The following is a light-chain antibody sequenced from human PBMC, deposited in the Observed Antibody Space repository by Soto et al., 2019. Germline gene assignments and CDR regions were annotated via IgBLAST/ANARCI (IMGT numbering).Light chain of an antibody. J-gene: IGLJ3*02. CDR1: SSDVGGYNY. CDR3: SSYRGSSTLV. Sequence: HSVLTQPASVSGSPGQSITISCTGTSSDVGGYNYVSWYQQHPGEAPKLMIYEVSNRPSGVSNRFSGSKSGNTASLTISGLQAEDEADYYCSSYRGSSTLVFGGGTKLTVL. V-gene: IGLV2-14*01. CDR2: EVS.